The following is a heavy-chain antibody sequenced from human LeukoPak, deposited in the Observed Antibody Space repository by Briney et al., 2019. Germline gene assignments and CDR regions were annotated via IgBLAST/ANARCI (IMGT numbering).Heavy chain of an antibody. CDR3: AKDRGGGYSSSSTGFDY. D-gene: IGHD6-6*01. CDR2: ISSSGGST. CDR1: GFTFSSYA. Sequence: GASLRLSCAASGFTFSSYAMSWVRQAPGKGLEWVSTISSSGGSTYYADSVKGRFTISRDNSNNTLFLQMSSLRAEDTAVFYCAKDRGGGYSSSSTGFDYWGQGTLVTVSS. V-gene: IGHV3-23*01. J-gene: IGHJ4*02.